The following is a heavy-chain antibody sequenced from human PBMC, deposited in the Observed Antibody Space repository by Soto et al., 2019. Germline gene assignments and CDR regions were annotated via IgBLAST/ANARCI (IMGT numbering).Heavy chain of an antibody. D-gene: IGHD1-1*01. J-gene: IGHJ4*02. Sequence: SETLSLTCSVSGGSISTVGHYWTWIRQPPGKGLEWIGSIYHAGSTYYSKSLRSRLTMSVDTSKSQFSLRLSSVTAADTAVYYCARATGTLRSRNCDYWGQGSLVTVSS. CDR1: GGSISTVGHY. V-gene: IGHV4-31*03. CDR2: IYHAGST. CDR3: ARATGTLRSRNCDY.